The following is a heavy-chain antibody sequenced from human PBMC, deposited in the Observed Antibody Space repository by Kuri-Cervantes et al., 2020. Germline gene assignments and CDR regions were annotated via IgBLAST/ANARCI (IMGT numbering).Heavy chain of an antibody. CDR1: GFTFDDYA. CDR3: AGSGVVVVPAAPRYWYFDL. Sequence: GGSLRLSCAASGFTFDDYAMHWVRQAPGKGLEWVSGISWNSGSIGYADSVKGRFTISRDNAKNSLYLQMNSLRAEDTAVYYCAGSGVVVVPAAPRYWYFDLWGRGTLVTVSS. V-gene: IGHV3-9*01. J-gene: IGHJ2*01. D-gene: IGHD2-2*01. CDR2: ISWNSGSI.